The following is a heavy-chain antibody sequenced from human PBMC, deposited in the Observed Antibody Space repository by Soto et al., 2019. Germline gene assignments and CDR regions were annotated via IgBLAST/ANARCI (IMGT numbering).Heavy chain of an antibody. V-gene: IGHV3-21*01. CDR1: GFTFSSYS. D-gene: IGHD5-12*01. CDR2: ISSSSRYI. J-gene: IGHJ4*02. Sequence: EVQLVESGGGLVKPGWSLRLSCAASGFTFSSYSMNWVRQAPGKGLEWGASISSSSRYIYYAESVKGRFTISRDNAKNSLYLQMNSLRAEDTAVYYCATSQWLRSDFYYWGQGTLVTVSS. CDR3: ATSQWLRSDFYY.